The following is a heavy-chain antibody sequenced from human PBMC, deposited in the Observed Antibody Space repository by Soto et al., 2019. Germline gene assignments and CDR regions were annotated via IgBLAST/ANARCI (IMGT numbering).Heavy chain of an antibody. Sequence: EVQLVESGGGLVKPGGSLRLSCAASGFTFSSYSMNWVRQAPGKGLEWVSSISSSSSYIYYADSVKGRFTISRDNAKNSLYLQMNSLRAEDTVVYYCERAKPGYSYGYGLGYWGQGTLVTVSS. CDR1: GFTFSSYS. V-gene: IGHV3-21*01. CDR3: ERAKPGYSYGYGLGY. J-gene: IGHJ4*02. D-gene: IGHD5-18*01. CDR2: ISSSSSYI.